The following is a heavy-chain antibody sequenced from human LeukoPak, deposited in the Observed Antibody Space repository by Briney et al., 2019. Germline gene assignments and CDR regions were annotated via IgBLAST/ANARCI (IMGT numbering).Heavy chain of an antibody. J-gene: IGHJ4*02. Sequence: GGSLRLSCAASGFTFSSYGIHWVRQAPGKGLEGVAGIWYEGSNKYYADSVKGRFTISRDNSKNTLSLQMNSLRAEDTAVYYCARDLAAGEGFGEYYFDYWGQGTLVTVSS. CDR2: IWYEGSNK. CDR1: GFTFSSYG. V-gene: IGHV3-33*01. CDR3: ARDLAAGEGFGEYYFDY. D-gene: IGHD3-10*01.